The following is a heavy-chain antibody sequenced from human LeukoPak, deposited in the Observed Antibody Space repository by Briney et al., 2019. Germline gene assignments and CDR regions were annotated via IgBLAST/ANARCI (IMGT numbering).Heavy chain of an antibody. D-gene: IGHD1-26*01. CDR1: GGSISNYY. CDR2: IFTSGNT. Sequence: PSETLSLTCTVSGGSISNYYWTWIRQPAGKGLEWIGRIFTSGNTNYSPSLKSRVIMSVDTSKNQFSLKLSSVTAADTAVYYCARDRWQRENNYYYMDVWGKGTTVTISS. V-gene: IGHV4-4*07. CDR3: ARDRWQRENNYYYMDV. J-gene: IGHJ6*03.